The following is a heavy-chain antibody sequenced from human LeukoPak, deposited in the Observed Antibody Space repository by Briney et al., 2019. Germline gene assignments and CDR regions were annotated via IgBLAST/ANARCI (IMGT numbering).Heavy chain of an antibody. CDR1: GGSITSYY. V-gene: IGHV4-59*08. CDR2: IYSSGST. Sequence: PSETLSLTCTVSGGSITSYYWSWIRQPPGKGLEWIGYIYSSGSTNYNPSLKSRVTISVDTSTNQFSLNLSSVTAADTAVYHCARHANSDWFDPWGQGTLVTVSS. CDR3: ARHANSDWFDP. D-gene: IGHD2-15*01. J-gene: IGHJ5*02.